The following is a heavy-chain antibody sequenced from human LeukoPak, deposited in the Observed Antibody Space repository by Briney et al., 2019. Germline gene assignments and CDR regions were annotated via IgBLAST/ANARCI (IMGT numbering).Heavy chain of an antibody. Sequence: PGGSLRLSCAASGFTFSSYSMNWVRQAPGKGLEWVSSISSSSSYIYYADSVKGRFTISRDNAKNSLYLRMNSLRAEDTAVYYCARDVTRSYSSLNPFDYWGQGTLVTVSS. CDR1: GFTFSSYS. CDR2: ISSSSSYI. D-gene: IGHD3-10*01. J-gene: IGHJ4*02. CDR3: ARDVTRSYSSLNPFDY. V-gene: IGHV3-21*01.